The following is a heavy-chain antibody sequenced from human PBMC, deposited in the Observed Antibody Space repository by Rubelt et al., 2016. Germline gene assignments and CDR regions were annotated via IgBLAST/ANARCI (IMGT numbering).Heavy chain of an antibody. CDR2: ISSGSSAI. CDR1: GFTFSDYG. CDR3: ASDIVAATYVFDY. J-gene: IGHJ4*02. Sequence: GGGLVKPGGSLRLSCAASGFTFSDYGLTWVRQAPGKGLEWISYISSGSSAIFYADSVKGRFAVSRDNANNSLYLQMNSLRAEDTAMYYCASDIVAATYVFDYWGQGTLVTVSS. V-gene: IGHV3-21*05. D-gene: IGHD1-26*01.